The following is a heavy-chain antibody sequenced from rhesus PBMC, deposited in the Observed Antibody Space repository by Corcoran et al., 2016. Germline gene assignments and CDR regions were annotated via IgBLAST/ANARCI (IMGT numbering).Heavy chain of an antibody. J-gene: IGHJ5-1*01. CDR3: ARATPYYYDSGPRFDV. V-gene: IGHV4-73*01. CDR1: GGSISGYYY. D-gene: IGHD3-28*01. Sequence: QVQLQQWGEGLVKPSETLSLTCAVDGGSISGYYYWSWIRQPPGKGLEWIGYIYGNSASTNYNPALKNRVTISKDTSKTQFSLTLSSVTAADTAVYYCARATPYYYDSGPRFDVWGPGVLVTVSS. CDR2: IYGNSAST.